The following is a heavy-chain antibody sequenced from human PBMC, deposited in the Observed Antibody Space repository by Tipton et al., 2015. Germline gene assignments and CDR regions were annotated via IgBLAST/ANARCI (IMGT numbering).Heavy chain of an antibody. CDR1: GFTFSSYA. CDR2: ISGSGGST. D-gene: IGHD2-15*01. Sequence: SLRLSCAASGFTFSSYAMSWVRQAPGKGLEWVSAISGSGGSTYYADSVKGRFTISRDNPKNTVYLQMDSLRAEDTAVYYCATRGSGFLYYHDYWGQGTLVTVSS. J-gene: IGHJ4*02. CDR3: ATRGSGFLYYHDY. V-gene: IGHV3-23*01.